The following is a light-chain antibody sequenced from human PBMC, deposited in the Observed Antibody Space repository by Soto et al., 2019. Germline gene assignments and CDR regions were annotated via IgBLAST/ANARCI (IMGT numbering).Light chain of an antibody. CDR3: QQYNSYPWT. CDR2: KAS. CDR1: QSISSW. Sequence: DIQMTQSPSTLSASVGDRVTITCRASQSISSWLAWYQQKPGKAPKLLICKASSLESGVPSRFSGSGSGTELTLTISSLHPDDFATSYCQQYNSYPWTFGQGTNEEIK. J-gene: IGKJ1*01. V-gene: IGKV1-5*03.